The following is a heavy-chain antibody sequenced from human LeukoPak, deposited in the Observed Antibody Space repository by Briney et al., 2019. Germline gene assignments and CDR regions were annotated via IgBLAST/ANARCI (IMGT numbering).Heavy chain of an antibody. J-gene: IGHJ4*02. Sequence: PSETLSLTCTVSGGSISSYYWNWIRQPAGKGLEWIGRIYTSGSTNYNPSLKSRVTISVDTSKNQFSLKLSSVTAADTAVYYCAGTYYYDSSGYYHYSLWGQGTLVTVSS. CDR3: AGTYYYDSSGYYHYSL. V-gene: IGHV4-4*07. CDR1: GGSISSYY. CDR2: IYTSGST. D-gene: IGHD3-22*01.